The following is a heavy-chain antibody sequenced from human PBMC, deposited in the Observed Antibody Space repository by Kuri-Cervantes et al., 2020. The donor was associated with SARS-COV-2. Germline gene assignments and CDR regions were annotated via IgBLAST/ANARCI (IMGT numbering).Heavy chain of an antibody. J-gene: IGHJ6*02. CDR2: ISGSGGST. D-gene: IGHD3-16*02. CDR3: AKPLSGYYYDYYGMDV. V-gene: IGHV3-23*01. Sequence: GGSLRLSCAASGFTFSSYAMVWVRQAPGKGLEWVSAISGSGGSTYYADSVKGRFTISRDNSKNTVYLQMNSLRAEDTAVYYCAKPLSGYYYDYYGMDVWGQGTTVAVSS. CDR1: GFTFSSYA.